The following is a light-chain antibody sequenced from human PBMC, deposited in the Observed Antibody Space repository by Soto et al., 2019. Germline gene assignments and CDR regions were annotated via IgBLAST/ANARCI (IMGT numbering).Light chain of an antibody. J-gene: IGLJ2*01. CDR2: EGS. Sequence: QSALTQPASVSGSPGQSITISCTATSSTVGNYNLVSWYQQHPGKAPKLLIYEGSERPSGVSNRFSGSKSGNTASLTISGLLAEDEADYYCCSYVDFTTVVFGGGTKLTVL. CDR1: SSTVGNYNL. CDR3: CSYVDFTTVV. V-gene: IGLV2-23*01.